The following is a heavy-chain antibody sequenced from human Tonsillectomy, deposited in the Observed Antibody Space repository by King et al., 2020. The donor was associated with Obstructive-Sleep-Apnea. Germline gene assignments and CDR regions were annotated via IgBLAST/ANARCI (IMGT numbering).Heavy chain of an antibody. Sequence: LQLQESGPGLVKPSETLSLTCNVSGCSISRNSYYWGLIRQPPGKGLEWIGRISYSGRTHSNPSLKSRVTISVDTSKNQFSLKLSSLTAAETAVYYCGSTYYYDSGCHNGNNWGQGTLVSVSS. J-gene: IGHJ4*02. D-gene: IGHD3-22*01. CDR1: GCSISRNSYY. CDR2: ISYSGRT. V-gene: IGHV4-39*07. CDR3: GSTYYYDSGCHNGNN.